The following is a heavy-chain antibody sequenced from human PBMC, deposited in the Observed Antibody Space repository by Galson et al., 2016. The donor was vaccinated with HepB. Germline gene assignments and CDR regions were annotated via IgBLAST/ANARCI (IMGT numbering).Heavy chain of an antibody. CDR3: ARRGSTTSYHDY. Sequence: SETLSLTCSVSGGSISRSDYYWGWIRQPPGKGLEWIGTIDNTGTTYCNPSLRNRVTISVDTSKNQFSLRLSSVTAADTAVYYCARRGSTTSYHDYRGQGTLVTVSS. V-gene: IGHV4-39*01. D-gene: IGHD1-1*01. CDR1: GGSISRSDYY. J-gene: IGHJ4*02. CDR2: IDNTGTT.